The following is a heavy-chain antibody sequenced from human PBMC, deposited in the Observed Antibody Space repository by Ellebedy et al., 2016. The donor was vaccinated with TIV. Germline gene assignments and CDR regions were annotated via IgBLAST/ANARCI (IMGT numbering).Heavy chain of an antibody. CDR2: IYTDGGT. J-gene: IGHJ5*02. CDR3: ARDPGGGGDYGDNWFDP. D-gene: IGHD3-16*01. CDR1: GFIVSSCF. V-gene: IGHV3-66*01. Sequence: GESLKISCAASGFIVSSCFMSWVRQAPGQGLELVSIIYTDGGTNYTDSVRDRLTISRDDSGKTLYLQMNGLRAEDTAVYYCARDPGGGGDYGDNWFDPWGQGTLVTVSS.